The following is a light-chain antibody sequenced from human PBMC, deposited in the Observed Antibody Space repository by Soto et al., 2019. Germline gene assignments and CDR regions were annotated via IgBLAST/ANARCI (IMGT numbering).Light chain of an antibody. J-gene: IGLJ3*02. Sequence: QSVLTQPPSVSGAPGPRVTISCTGSSSNIGAGYNVHWYQQVPGTAPKLLIYGDSNRPSGGPDRFSGSKSGTAASLAITGLQAEDEADYYCQSYDSSLSGWLFGGGTKLTVL. CDR2: GDS. CDR3: QSYDSSLSGWL. CDR1: SSNIGAGYN. V-gene: IGLV1-40*01.